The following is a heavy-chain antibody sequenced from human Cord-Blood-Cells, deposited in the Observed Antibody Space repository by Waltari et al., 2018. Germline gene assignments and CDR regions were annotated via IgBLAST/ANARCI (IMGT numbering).Heavy chain of an antibody. J-gene: IGHJ6*02. CDR2: INAGNGNT. V-gene: IGHV1-3*01. CDR1: GYTFTSYA. Sequence: QVQLVQSGAEVKKPGASVKVSCKASGYTFTSYAMHWVRQAPGQRLEWMGWINAGNGNTKYPQKFQGRVTITRDTSASTAYMELSSLRSEDTAVYYCARDLTPNTLGYCSGGSCYYYYYGMDVWGQGTTVTVSS. CDR3: ARDLTPNTLGYCSGGSCYYYYYGMDV. D-gene: IGHD2-15*01.